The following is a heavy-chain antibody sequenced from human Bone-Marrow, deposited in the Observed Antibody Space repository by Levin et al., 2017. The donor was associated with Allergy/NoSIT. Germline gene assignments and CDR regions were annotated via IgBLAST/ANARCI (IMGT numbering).Heavy chain of an antibody. CDR1: GCPFSDHY. CDR2: SRNKANRYIT. Sequence: PGGSLLLSFSSSGCPFSDHYIEWVRQAPGKGLEWVGRSRNKANRYITEYAASVEGRFTISRDDSMKSLYLQMNSLKTDDTAVYYCLRWSSGAADYWGQGTLVTVSS. V-gene: IGHV3-72*01. CDR3: LRWSSGAADY. D-gene: IGHD7-27*01. J-gene: IGHJ4*02.